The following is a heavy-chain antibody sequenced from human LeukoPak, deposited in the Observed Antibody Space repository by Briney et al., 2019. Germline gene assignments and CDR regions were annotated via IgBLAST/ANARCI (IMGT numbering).Heavy chain of an antibody. V-gene: IGHV1-2*02. CDR2: INPNSGGT. CDR1: GGTFSSYA. Sequence: ASVKVSCKASGGTFSSYAINWVLQAPGQGLEWMGWINPNSGGTNYAQKFQGRVTMTRDTSISTAYMELSRLRSDDTAVYYCAREGGYCSSTSCYVYWGQGTLVTVSS. D-gene: IGHD2-2*01. CDR3: AREGGYCSSTSCYVY. J-gene: IGHJ4*02.